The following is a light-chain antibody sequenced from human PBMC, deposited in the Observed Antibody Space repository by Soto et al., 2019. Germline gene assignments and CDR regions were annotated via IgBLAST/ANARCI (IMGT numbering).Light chain of an antibody. CDR3: QQHDSFSVWT. CDR2: DAS. V-gene: IGKV1-5*01. J-gene: IGKJ1*01. Sequence: DIQMTRSPPTLSASAVDRVTITCRASQGISGWLAWYQQKAGKAPRLLLFDASSLMSGVPSRFSGSGYGTEFTLTINRLQPDDSATYYCQQHDSFSVWTFGHGTKVDIK. CDR1: QGISGW.